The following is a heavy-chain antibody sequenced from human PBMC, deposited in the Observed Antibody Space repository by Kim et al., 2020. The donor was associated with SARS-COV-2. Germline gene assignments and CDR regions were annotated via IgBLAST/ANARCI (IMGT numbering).Heavy chain of an antibody. V-gene: IGHV3-21*01. J-gene: IGHJ5*02. Sequence: ADSGKGRFTIARDNAKNSLYRQMNSLRAEDTAVYYCARDFMRTSDNWFDPWGQGTLVTVSS. CDR3: ARDFMRTSDNWFDP. D-gene: IGHD2-2*01.